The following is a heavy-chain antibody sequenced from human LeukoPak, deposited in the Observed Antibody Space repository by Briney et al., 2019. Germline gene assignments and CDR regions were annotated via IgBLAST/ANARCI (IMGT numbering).Heavy chain of an antibody. CDR1: GGSISSGGYS. D-gene: IGHD3-22*01. Sequence: SETLSLTCAVSGGSISSGGYSWSWIRQPPGKGLDWIGYISYSGSTYYNPSLKSRVTISVDTSKKQFSLNLSSVTAADTAVYYCARGGYYYDSSGYYPSMDVWGKGTTVTVSS. V-gene: IGHV4-30-4*07. J-gene: IGHJ6*03. CDR3: ARGGYYYDSSGYYPSMDV. CDR2: ISYSGST.